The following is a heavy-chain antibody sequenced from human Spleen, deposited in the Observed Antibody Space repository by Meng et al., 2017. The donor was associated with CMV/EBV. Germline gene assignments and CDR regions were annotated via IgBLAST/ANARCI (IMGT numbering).Heavy chain of an antibody. J-gene: IGHJ5*02. Sequence: SVYVFTVYWIPRVPQIPGNGLEWMGMIYPADTDTTYSPSFHGQLTMSAYTSTSTAYLQWNSLKASDTAIYYCARRLTGTAQLDPWGQGTLVPVSS. CDR1: VYVFTVYW. V-gene: IGHV5-51*01. D-gene: IGHD1-7*01. CDR2: IYPADTDT. CDR3: ARRLTGTAQLDP.